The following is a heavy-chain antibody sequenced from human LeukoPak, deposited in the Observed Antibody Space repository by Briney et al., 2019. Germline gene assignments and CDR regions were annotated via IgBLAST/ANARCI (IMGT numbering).Heavy chain of an antibody. D-gene: IGHD3-16*02. V-gene: IGHV1-18*01. CDR1: GYTFTSYG. Sequence: ASVKVSCQASGYTFTSYGISWVRQAPGQGLEWMGWISPYNGNTNYAQKLQGRVTMTPDTSTSTAYMELRSLRSDDTAVYYCARSIMITFGGVIVPPTFLDYWGQGTLVTVSS. CDR3: ARSIMITFGGVIVPPTFLDY. CDR2: ISPYNGNT. J-gene: IGHJ4*02.